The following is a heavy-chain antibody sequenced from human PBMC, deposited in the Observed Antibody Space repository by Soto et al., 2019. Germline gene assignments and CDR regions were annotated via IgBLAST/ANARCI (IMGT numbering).Heavy chain of an antibody. Sequence: GSLRLSCAASGFTFSDYYMSWIRQAPGKGLEWVSYISSSGSTIYYADSVKGRFTISRDNAKNSLYLQMNSLRAEDTAVYYCARTKRDYYYYGMDVWGQGTTVTVSS. J-gene: IGHJ6*02. CDR3: ARTKRDYYYYGMDV. CDR2: ISSSGSTI. CDR1: GFTFSDYY. D-gene: IGHD2-8*01. V-gene: IGHV3-11*01.